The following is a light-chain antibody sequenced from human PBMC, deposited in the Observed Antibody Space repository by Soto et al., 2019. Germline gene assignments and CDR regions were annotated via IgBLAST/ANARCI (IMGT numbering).Light chain of an antibody. CDR3: TSFTSSSTLYV. CDR1: GSDVGAYNY. CDR2: DVS. Sequence: QSALTQPASVSGSPGQSITIPCTGTGSDVGAYNYVSWYQQHPDKAPKLMIYDVSDRPSGVSNRFSGSKSGNTASLTISGLQAEDEADYYCTSFTSSSTLYVFGAGTKLTVL. V-gene: IGLV2-14*01. J-gene: IGLJ1*01.